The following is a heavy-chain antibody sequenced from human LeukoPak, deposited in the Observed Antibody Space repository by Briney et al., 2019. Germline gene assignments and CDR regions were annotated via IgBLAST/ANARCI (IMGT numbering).Heavy chain of an antibody. V-gene: IGHV4-4*07. J-gene: IGHJ4*02. Sequence: SETLSLTCTVSGDSISGYYWTWIRQPAGRGLEWIGRFYISGRSSYSPSLKSRVSMSVDKSKNQFSLKLTSVTAADTAVYSCARDFLSSFTFDYWGQGILVTVSS. D-gene: IGHD2-2*01. CDR2: FYISGRS. CDR1: GDSISGYY. CDR3: ARDFLSSFTFDY.